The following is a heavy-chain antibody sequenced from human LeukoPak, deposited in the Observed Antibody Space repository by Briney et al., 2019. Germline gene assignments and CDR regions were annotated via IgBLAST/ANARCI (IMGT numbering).Heavy chain of an antibody. CDR1: GGSFSGYY. V-gene: IGHV4-34*01. J-gene: IGHJ4*02. D-gene: IGHD3-3*01. CDR3: ARETYDFWSGYCLDY. CDR2: INHSGST. Sequence: SETLSLTCAVYGGSFSGYYWSWIRQPPGKGLEWIGEINHSGSTNYNPSLKSRVTISVDTSKNQFSLKLSSVTAADTAVYYCARETYDFWSGYCLDYWGQGTLVTVSS.